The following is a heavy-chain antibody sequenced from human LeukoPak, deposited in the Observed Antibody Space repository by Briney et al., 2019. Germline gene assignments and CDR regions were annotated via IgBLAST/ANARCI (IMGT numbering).Heavy chain of an antibody. Sequence: SETLSLTCTVSGGSISSGDYYWSWIRQPPGKGLEWIGYIYYSGSTYYNPSLKSRVTISVDTSKNQFSLKLSSVTAADTAVYYCAMAYQLPGTTPFDYWGQGTLVTVSS. CDR2: IYYSGST. J-gene: IGHJ4*02. CDR1: GGSISSGDYY. D-gene: IGHD2-2*01. V-gene: IGHV4-30-4*08. CDR3: AMAYQLPGTTPFDY.